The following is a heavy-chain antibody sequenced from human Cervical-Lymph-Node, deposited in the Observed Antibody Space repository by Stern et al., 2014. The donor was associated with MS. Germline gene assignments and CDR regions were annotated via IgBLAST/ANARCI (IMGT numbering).Heavy chain of an antibody. D-gene: IGHD2-2*02. Sequence: EVQLVESGGGLVQPGGSLRLSCAASGFTFSNYAMSWVRQAPGKGLEWVSSISTSGGTTYYADSVKGRFTISRDNSKNTLYLQMHSLRAEDTAIYYCAKGRMAVSYCTGTTCYMSFDYWGQGALVTVSS. V-gene: IGHV3-23*04. CDR2: ISTSGGTT. CDR3: AKGRMAVSYCTGTTCYMSFDY. CDR1: GFTFSNYA. J-gene: IGHJ4*02.